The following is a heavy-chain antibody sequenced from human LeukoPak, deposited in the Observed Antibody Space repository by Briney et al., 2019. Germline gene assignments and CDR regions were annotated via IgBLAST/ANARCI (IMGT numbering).Heavy chain of an antibody. CDR2: INPNSGGT. CDR3: ARAKLDDCGGVCDQYFQH. Sequence: ASVKVSCKASGYTFTGYYMHWVRQAPGQGLEWMGWINPNSGGTNFAQKFQGRVTLTRDTSINTAYMELSSLRSDDTAVYYCARAKLDDCGGVCDQYFQHWGQGPLVTVSS. D-gene: IGHD2-21*02. CDR1: GYTFTGYY. V-gene: IGHV1-2*02. J-gene: IGHJ1*01.